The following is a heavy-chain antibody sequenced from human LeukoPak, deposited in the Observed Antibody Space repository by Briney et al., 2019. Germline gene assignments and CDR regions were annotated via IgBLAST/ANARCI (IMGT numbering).Heavy chain of an antibody. V-gene: IGHV3-11*01. CDR2: ISSSGSTI. Sequence: PGGSLRLSCAASGFTFSNYWMSWVRQAPGKGLEWVSYISSSGSTIYYADSVKGRFTISRDNAKNSLYLQMNSLRAEDTAVYYCARDLGQYYYGSGTSYGMDVWGQGTTVTVSS. CDR3: ARDLGQYYYGSGTSYGMDV. J-gene: IGHJ6*02. D-gene: IGHD3-10*01. CDR1: GFTFSNYW.